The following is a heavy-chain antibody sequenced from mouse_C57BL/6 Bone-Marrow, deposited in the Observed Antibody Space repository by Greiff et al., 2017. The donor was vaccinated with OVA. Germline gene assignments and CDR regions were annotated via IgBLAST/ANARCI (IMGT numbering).Heavy chain of an antibody. CDR2: ISYDGSN. CDR1: GYSITSGYY. V-gene: IGHV3-6*01. D-gene: IGHD2-5*01. J-gene: IGHJ4*01. Sequence: EVKLEESGPGLVKPSQSLSLTCSVTGYSITSGYYWNWIRQFPGNKLEWMGYISYDGSNNYNPSLKNRISITRDTSKNQFFLKLNSVTTEDTATYYCARNADYSNYDYYAMDYGGQGTSVTVSS. CDR3: ARNADYSNYDYYAMDY.